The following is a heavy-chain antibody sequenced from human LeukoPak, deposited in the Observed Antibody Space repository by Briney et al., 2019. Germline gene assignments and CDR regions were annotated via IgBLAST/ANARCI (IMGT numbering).Heavy chain of an antibody. D-gene: IGHD2-21*01. Sequence: SETLSLTCTVSGGSISSSSYYWGWIRQPPGKGLEWIGSIYYSGSTYYNPSLKSRVTISVDTSKNQFSLELSSVTAADTAIYYCARLRCGNCYPNWFDPWGQGTLVTVSS. J-gene: IGHJ5*02. CDR3: ARLRCGNCYPNWFDP. V-gene: IGHV4-39*07. CDR2: IYYSGST. CDR1: GGSISSSSYY.